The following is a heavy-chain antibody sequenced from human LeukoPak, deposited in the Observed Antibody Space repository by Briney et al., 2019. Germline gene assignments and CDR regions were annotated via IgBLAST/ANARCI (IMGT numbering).Heavy chain of an antibody. J-gene: IGHJ4*02. CDR2: ISYDGSDK. V-gene: IGHV3-30*03. CDR3: ARVVDHDYGDYYLDY. D-gene: IGHD4-17*01. Sequence: GGSLRLSCAASAFTFSSYGMHWVRQAPGKGLEWVALISYDGSDKDYAKSVKGRFTISRDNSKNTLYLQMNSLRAEDTAVYYCARVVDHDYGDYYLDYWGQGTLVTVSP. CDR1: AFTFSSYG.